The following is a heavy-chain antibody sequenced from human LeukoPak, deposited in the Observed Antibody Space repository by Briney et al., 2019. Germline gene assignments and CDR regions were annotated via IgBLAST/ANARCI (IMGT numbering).Heavy chain of an antibody. Sequence: GASVKVSCKASGYTFTSYYMHWVRQAPGQGLEWMGIINPSGGSTSYAQKFQGRVTMTRDTSTSTVYMELSSLRSEDTAVYYCARDGNRMAARPPTFSDYWGQGTLVTVSS. V-gene: IGHV1-46*01. CDR1: GYTFTSYY. D-gene: IGHD6-6*01. J-gene: IGHJ4*02. CDR3: ARDGNRMAARPPTFSDY. CDR2: INPSGGST.